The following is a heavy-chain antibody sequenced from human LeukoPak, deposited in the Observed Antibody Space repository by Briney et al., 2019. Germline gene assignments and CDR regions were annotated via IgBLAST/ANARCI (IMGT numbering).Heavy chain of an antibody. CDR2: ISGSGGST. V-gene: IGHV3-23*01. D-gene: IGHD6-13*01. Sequence: QPGGSLRLSCADSGFTFSSYAMSWVRQAPGKGLEWVSAISGSGGSTYYADSVKGRFTISRDNSKNTLFMQMNSLRAEDTAVYYCAKGRSSSWRPFDYWGQGTLVTVSS. J-gene: IGHJ4*02. CDR1: GFTFSSYA. CDR3: AKGRSSSWRPFDY.